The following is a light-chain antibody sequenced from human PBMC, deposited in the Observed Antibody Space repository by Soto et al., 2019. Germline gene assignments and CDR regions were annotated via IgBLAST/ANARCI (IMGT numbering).Light chain of an antibody. CDR2: DVS. Sequence: QSVLTQPASVSGSPGQSITISCTGTSSDVGGYNYVSWYQQHPGKAPKLMIYDVSNRPSGVSNRFSGSKSDNTASLTISGLQAEDEADYYCSSFTSSSTLRVFGGGTQLTVL. J-gene: IGLJ2*01. CDR3: SSFTSSSTLRV. V-gene: IGLV2-14*01. CDR1: SSDVGGYNY.